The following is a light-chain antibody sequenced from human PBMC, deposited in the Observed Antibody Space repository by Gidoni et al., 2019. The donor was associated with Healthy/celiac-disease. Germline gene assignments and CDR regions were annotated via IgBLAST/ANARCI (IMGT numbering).Light chain of an antibody. Sequence: DIVMTQSPDSLAVSLGERATINCKSSQSVLYSSNNKNYLAWYQQKPGQPPKLLIYWASTRESGVPDLFSGSGSGTDFTLTISSLQAEDVAVYYCQQYYSTPLTFXGXTKVEIK. CDR3: QQYYSTPLT. J-gene: IGKJ4*01. CDR2: WAS. CDR1: QSVLYSSNNKNY. V-gene: IGKV4-1*01.